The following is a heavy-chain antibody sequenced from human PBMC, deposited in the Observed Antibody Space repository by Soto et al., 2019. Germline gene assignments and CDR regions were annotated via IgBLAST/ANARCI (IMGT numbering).Heavy chain of an antibody. J-gene: IGHJ3*02. Sequence: QVQLVESGGGLVKPGGSLRLSCAASGFTFSDYYMSWIRQAPGKGLEWVSYISSSSSYTNYADYVKGRFTISRDNAKNSLYLQMNSLRAEDTAVYYCARLGIGEAAGTAFDIWGQGTMVTVSS. CDR2: ISSSSSYT. D-gene: IGHD6-13*01. CDR1: GFTFSDYY. CDR3: ARLGIGEAAGTAFDI. V-gene: IGHV3-11*05.